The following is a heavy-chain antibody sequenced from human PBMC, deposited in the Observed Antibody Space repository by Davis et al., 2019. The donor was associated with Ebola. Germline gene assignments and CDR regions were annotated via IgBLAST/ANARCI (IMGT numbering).Heavy chain of an antibody. V-gene: IGHV1-18*01. J-gene: IGHJ5*01. Sequence: ASVKVSCKASSCTFTSYGISWVRRAPGQGLEWMGWISAYNGNTNYAQKLQGRVTMTTDTSRSTAYMELRSLRSDDTAVYYCAREAGATTRIYDSWGQGTLVTVSS. CDR1: SCTFTSYG. CDR2: ISAYNGNT. D-gene: IGHD1-26*01. CDR3: AREAGATTRIYDS.